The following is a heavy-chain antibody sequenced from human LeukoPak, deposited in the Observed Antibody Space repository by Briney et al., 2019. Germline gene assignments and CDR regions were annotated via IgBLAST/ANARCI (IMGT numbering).Heavy chain of an antibody. D-gene: IGHD2-21*01. Sequence: SQTLSLTCTVSGGSISSGSYYWSWIRQPAGKGLEWIGRIYTSGSTNYNPSLKSRVTISVDTSKNQFSLKLSSVTAADTAVYYCAKDALLSIDYWGQGTLVAVSS. V-gene: IGHV4-61*02. CDR2: IYTSGST. CDR3: AKDALLSIDY. CDR1: GGSISSGSYY. J-gene: IGHJ4*02.